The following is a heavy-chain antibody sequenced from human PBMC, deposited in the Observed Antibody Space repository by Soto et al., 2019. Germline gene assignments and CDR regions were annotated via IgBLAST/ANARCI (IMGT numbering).Heavy chain of an antibody. CDR1: GYTFTSYG. D-gene: IGHD6-19*01. J-gene: IGHJ4*02. Sequence: GASVKVSCKASGYTFTSYGISWVRQAPGQGLEWMGWISAYNGNTNYAQKLQGRVTMTTDTSTSTAYMELRSLRSDDTAVYYCARDRVRLSSGWLSIYDYWGQGTLVTVSS. CDR3: ARDRVRLSSGWLSIYDY. CDR2: ISAYNGNT. V-gene: IGHV1-18*01.